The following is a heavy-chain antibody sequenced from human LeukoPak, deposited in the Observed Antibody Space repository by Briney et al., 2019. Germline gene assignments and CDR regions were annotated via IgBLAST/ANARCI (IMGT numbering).Heavy chain of an antibody. D-gene: IGHD3-10*01. J-gene: IGHJ4*02. CDR3: ARSWFGELDY. V-gene: IGHV4-61*02. CDR2: IYTSGST. CDR1: GGSISSGSYY. Sequence: PSETLSLTCTVSGGSISSGSYYWSWIRQPAGKGLEWIGRIYTSGSTNYNPSLKSRVTISVDTSKNQFSLKLSSVTAADTAVYYCARSWFGELDYWGQGTLVTVSS.